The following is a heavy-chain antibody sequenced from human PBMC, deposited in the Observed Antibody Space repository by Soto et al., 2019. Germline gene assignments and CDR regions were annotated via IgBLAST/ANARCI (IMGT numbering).Heavy chain of an antibody. CDR2: ISSSSSTI. Sequence: GGSLRLSCAASGFTFNIYTMNWVRQAPGKGLEWVSYISSSSSTIHYADSVKGRFTVSRDNAKNSLYLQMNSLRAEDTAVYYCARAFRAGSRSGGSPYYYYMDVWGKGTTVTVSS. V-gene: IGHV3-48*01. CDR3: ARAFRAGSRSGGSPYYYYMDV. CDR1: GFTFNIYT. J-gene: IGHJ6*03. D-gene: IGHD2-15*01.